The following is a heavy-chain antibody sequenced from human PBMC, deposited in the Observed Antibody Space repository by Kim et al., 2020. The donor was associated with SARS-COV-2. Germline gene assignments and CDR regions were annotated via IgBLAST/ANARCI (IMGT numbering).Heavy chain of an antibody. D-gene: IGHD2-21*02. J-gene: IGHJ4*02. CDR1: GYTFTSFS. CDR2: ISTYNGYT. CDR3: ARKHVVVVTDTPSFLDS. Sequence: ASVKVSCKASGYTFTSFSIAWVRQAPGQGLEWMGWISTYNGYTDYAQHLQDRVTMTTDTSTSTAYMDLRALRSDDTAVYFCARKHVVVVTDTPSFLDSWGQGTLVTVSS. V-gene: IGHV1-18*04.